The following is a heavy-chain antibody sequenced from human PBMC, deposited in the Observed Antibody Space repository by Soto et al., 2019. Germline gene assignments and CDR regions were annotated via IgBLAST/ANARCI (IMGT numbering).Heavy chain of an antibody. Sequence: SETLSLTCAVSGGSISSGGYSWSWIRQPPGKGLEWIGYIYHSGGTYYNPSLKIPVTISVDRSKNQLSLKLSSVTAADTAVYYCARGVDYGDYNWFDPWGQGTLVTVSS. CDR2: IYHSGGT. J-gene: IGHJ5*02. V-gene: IGHV4-30-2*01. CDR3: ARGVDYGDYNWFDP. CDR1: GGSISSGGYS. D-gene: IGHD4-17*01.